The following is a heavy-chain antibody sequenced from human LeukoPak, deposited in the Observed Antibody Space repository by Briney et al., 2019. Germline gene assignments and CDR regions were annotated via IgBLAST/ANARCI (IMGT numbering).Heavy chain of an antibody. Sequence: SETLSLTCAVYGGSFSGYYWSWIRQPAGKGLEWIGRIYTSGSTNYNPSLKSRVTMSVDTSKNQFSLKLSSVTAADTAVYYCARAYSNYVDYWGQGTLVTVSS. CDR2: IYTSGST. CDR3: ARAYSNYVDY. J-gene: IGHJ4*02. CDR1: GGSFSGYY. D-gene: IGHD4-4*01. V-gene: IGHV4-59*10.